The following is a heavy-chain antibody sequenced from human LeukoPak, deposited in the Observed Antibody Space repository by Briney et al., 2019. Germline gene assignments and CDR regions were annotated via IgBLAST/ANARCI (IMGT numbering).Heavy chain of an antibody. CDR3: AQRITVAAGIYFDS. J-gene: IGHJ4*02. CDR1: GFSFSSFA. V-gene: IGHV3-23*01. Sequence: GGSLRLSCVGSGFSFSSFAMTWVRQAPGKGLEWVSTIYGGGANTFYADSGKGRFTISRDDSKNMQFLEMDSLRPEDTAVYFCAQRITVAAGIYFDSWGQGTLVTVSS. D-gene: IGHD6-19*01. CDR2: IYGGGANT.